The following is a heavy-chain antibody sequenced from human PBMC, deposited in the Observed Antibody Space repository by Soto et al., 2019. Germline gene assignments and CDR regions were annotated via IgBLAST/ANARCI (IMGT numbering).Heavy chain of an antibody. CDR3: AKDLYTPLRYSCAS. CDR1: GFTFSAYA. Sequence: PGGSLRLSCAASGFTFSAYAMSWVRQAPGKGLEWASAISGSGGSTYYADSVKGRFTISRDNSKNTLYLQMNSLRAQDTAVYYCAKDLYTPLRYSCASWGQGTLVTVSS. D-gene: IGHD3-9*01. J-gene: IGHJ5*02. V-gene: IGHV3-23*01. CDR2: ISGSGGST.